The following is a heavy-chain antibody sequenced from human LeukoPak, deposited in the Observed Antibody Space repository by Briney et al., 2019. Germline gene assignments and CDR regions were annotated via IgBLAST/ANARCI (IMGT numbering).Heavy chain of an antibody. D-gene: IGHD3-22*01. V-gene: IGHV3-23*01. J-gene: IGHJ4*02. Sequence: GGSLRLSCAASGFTFSSYAMSWVRQAPGKGLEWVPAISGSGGSTYYADSVKGRFTISRDNSKNTLYLQMNSLRAEDTAVYYCAKMEDSSGSNDYWGQGTLVTVSS. CDR2: ISGSGGST. CDR1: GFTFSSYA. CDR3: AKMEDSSGSNDY.